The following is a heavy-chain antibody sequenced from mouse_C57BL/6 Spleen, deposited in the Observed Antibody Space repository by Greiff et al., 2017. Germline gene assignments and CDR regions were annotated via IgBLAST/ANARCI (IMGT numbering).Heavy chain of an antibody. J-gene: IGHJ3*01. CDR2: ISSGSSSI. V-gene: IGHV5-17*01. CDR1: GFTFSDYG. D-gene: IGHD6-1*01. Sequence: EVKLVESGGGLVKPGGSLKLSCAASGFTFSDYGMHWVRQAPEKGLEWVASISSGSSSIYYADTVKGRFTISRDNDKSTLFLQMTSLRSEDTAMYYCARGPLVAYWGQGTLVTVSA. CDR3: ARGPLVAY.